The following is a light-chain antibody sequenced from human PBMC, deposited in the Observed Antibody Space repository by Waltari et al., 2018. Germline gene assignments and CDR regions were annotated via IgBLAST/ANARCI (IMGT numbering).Light chain of an antibody. Sequence: EIVLTQSPGTLSVSPGERATLSCRASQSVGRTLAWYQQKPGQAPRLLIYGASSRTTGIPDRFSGSGSGTDFSLTISSLEPEDFAVYYCQHYVRLPVTFGQGTKVEIK. CDR2: GAS. V-gene: IGKV3-20*01. J-gene: IGKJ1*01. CDR3: QHYVRLPVT. CDR1: QSVGRT.